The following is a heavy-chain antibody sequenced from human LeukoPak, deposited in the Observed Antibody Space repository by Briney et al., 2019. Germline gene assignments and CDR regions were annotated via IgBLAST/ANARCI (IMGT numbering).Heavy chain of an antibody. V-gene: IGHV3-23*01. CDR1: GISLSNYA. CDR2: ISERGGST. J-gene: IGHJ4*02. Sequence: QSGGSLRLSCVVPGISLSNYAMSWVRQAPGKGLGWVSYISERGGSTAYADSVKGRFTISRDNSLNTLYLQMSSLRAEDTAVYFCAKRGIVIRGILVIGYHQEAYHYDYWGQGVLVTVSS. CDR3: AKRGIVIRGILVIGYHQEAYHYDY. D-gene: IGHD3-10*01.